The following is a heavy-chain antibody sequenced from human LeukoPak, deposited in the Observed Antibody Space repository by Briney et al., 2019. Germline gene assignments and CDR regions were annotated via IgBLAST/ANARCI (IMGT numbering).Heavy chain of an antibody. Sequence: SETLSLTCTVSGGSVSSGSNYWRWIRQPPGKGLEWIGYIHYSGSTSHNPALKSRVTISVDTSKNQFSLKLSSVTAADTAVYYCARVLYGSGTYYFDYWGQGTLVTVSS. J-gene: IGHJ4*02. V-gene: IGHV4-61*01. CDR1: GGSVSSGSNY. CDR2: IHYSGST. D-gene: IGHD3-10*01. CDR3: ARVLYGSGTYYFDY.